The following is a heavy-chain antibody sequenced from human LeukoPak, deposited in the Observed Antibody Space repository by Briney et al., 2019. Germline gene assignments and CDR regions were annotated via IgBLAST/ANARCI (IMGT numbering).Heavy chain of an antibody. CDR1: GFTFSSYA. CDR3: ARTPVPYCSITSCYADWFDP. J-gene: IGHJ5*02. CDR2: ISYDGSNK. V-gene: IGHV3-30*04. D-gene: IGHD2-2*01. Sequence: GRSLRLSCAASGFTFSSYAMHWVRQAPGKGLEWVAVISYDGSNKYYADSVKGRFTISRDNSKNTLYLQMNSLRAEDTAVYYCARTPVPYCSITSCYADWFDPWGQGTLVTVSS.